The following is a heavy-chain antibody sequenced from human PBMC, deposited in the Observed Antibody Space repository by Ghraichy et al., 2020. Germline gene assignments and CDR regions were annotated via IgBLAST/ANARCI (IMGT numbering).Heavy chain of an antibody. CDR3: ARGFGGYYSSGPDALDI. Sequence: GGSLRLSCAASGFVFTTFAMHWVRQAPGKGLEWVAVVSYDGSIKFYADSVKGRFTISRYNSKNTLYLQVSSLRVEDTALYFCARGFGGYYSSGPDALDIWGQGTMVIVSS. CDR1: GFVFTTFA. J-gene: IGHJ3*02. V-gene: IGHV3-30*04. D-gene: IGHD6-19*01. CDR2: VSYDGSIK.